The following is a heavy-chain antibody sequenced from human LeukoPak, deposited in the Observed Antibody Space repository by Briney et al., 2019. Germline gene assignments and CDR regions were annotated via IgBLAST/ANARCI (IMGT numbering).Heavy chain of an antibody. CDR3: AREPNTVLDY. V-gene: IGHV4-61*02. CDR1: GGSISSGSYY. J-gene: IGHJ4*02. CDR2: IYTSGST. Sequence: SETLSLTCTVSGGSISSGSYYWSWIRQPAGKGLEWIGRIYTSGSTNYNPSLKSRVTISVDTSKNQFSPKLSSVTAADTAVYYCAREPNTVLDYWGQGTLVTVSS. D-gene: IGHD4-11*01.